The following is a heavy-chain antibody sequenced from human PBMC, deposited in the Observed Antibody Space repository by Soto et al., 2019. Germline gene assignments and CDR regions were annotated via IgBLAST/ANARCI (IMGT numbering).Heavy chain of an antibody. Sequence: ASVQVSCKASGYTFTKFHIHWVRQAPGQGLEWMGMIDPSGGVTRDAQRFQGRITMTSDTSTSSVYMELRGLTSEDTAVYYCARDEDYTGYASDYWGQGTLVTVSS. V-gene: IGHV1-46*01. CDR3: ARDEDYTGYASDY. CDR2: IDPSGGVT. J-gene: IGHJ4*02. D-gene: IGHD5-12*01. CDR1: GYTFTKFH.